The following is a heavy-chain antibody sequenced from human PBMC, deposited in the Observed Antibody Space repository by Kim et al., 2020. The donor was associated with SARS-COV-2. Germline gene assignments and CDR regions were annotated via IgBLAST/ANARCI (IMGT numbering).Heavy chain of an antibody. CDR2: MNPNSGNT. CDR1: GYTFTSYD. J-gene: IGHJ4*02. D-gene: IGHD3-16*02. V-gene: IGHV1-8*01. Sequence: ASVKVSCKASGYTFTSYDINWVRQATGQGLEWMGWMNPNSGNTGYAQKFQGRVTMTRNTSISTAYMELSSLRSEDTAVYYCARVMITFGGVIVIRYFDYWGQGTLVTVSS. CDR3: ARVMITFGGVIVIRYFDY.